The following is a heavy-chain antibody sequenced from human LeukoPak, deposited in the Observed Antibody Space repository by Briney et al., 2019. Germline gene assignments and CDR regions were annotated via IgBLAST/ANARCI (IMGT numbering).Heavy chain of an antibody. J-gene: IGHJ4*02. CDR2: ISGSGGST. Sequence: GGSLRLSCAASGFTFSSYAMSWVRQAPGKGLEWVSSISGSGGSTYYAASVKGRFTISRDNSKNTLYLQMNSLRAEDTAIYYCAKAKYHYDSSAYDYWGQGTLVTVSS. V-gene: IGHV3-23*01. CDR3: AKAKYHYDSSAYDY. D-gene: IGHD3-22*01. CDR1: GFTFSSYA.